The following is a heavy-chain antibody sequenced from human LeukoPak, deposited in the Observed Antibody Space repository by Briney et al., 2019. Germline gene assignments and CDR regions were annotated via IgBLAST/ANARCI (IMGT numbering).Heavy chain of an antibody. D-gene: IGHD4-23*01. CDR2: ISSSSSTI. CDR3: AKAFDYGGRFDY. Sequence: PGGSLRLSCAASGFTFSSYRMNWVRQAPGKGLEWVSYISSSSSTIYYADSVKGRFTISRDNSKNTLYLQMNSLRAEDTAVYYCAKAFDYGGRFDYWGQGTLVTVSS. CDR1: GFTFSSYR. V-gene: IGHV3-48*01. J-gene: IGHJ4*02.